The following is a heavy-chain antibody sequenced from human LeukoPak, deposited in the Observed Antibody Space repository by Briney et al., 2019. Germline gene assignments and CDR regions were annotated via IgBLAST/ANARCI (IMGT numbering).Heavy chain of an antibody. V-gene: IGHV3-33*05. J-gene: IGHJ4*02. D-gene: IGHD3-9*01. CDR1: GFTFSNYD. CDR2: VSYDGSDK. CDR3: AVSRRSFEWLLEMAPYVDY. Sequence: PGRSLRLSCAASGFTFSNYDMYWVRQAPGRGLDWAAVVSYDGSDKYYADSVKGRFTISRDNSKNTLYLQMTGLRVEDTAVYYCAVSRRSFEWLLEMAPYVDYWGQGTLVTVSS.